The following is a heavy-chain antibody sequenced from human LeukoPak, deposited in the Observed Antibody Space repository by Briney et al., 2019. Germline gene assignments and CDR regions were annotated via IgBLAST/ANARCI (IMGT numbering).Heavy chain of an antibody. D-gene: IGHD2-15*01. CDR1: GGSISSGSYY. V-gene: IGHV4-61*02. CDR2: IYTSGST. CDR3: ARQLEYCSGGSCYSVNHNWFDP. J-gene: IGHJ5*02. Sequence: PSETLSLTCTVSGGSISSGSYYWSWIRQPAGKGLEWIGRIYTSGSTNYNPSLKSRVTISVDTSKNQFSLKLSSVTAADTAVYYCARQLEYCSGGSCYSVNHNWFDPWGQGTLVTVSS.